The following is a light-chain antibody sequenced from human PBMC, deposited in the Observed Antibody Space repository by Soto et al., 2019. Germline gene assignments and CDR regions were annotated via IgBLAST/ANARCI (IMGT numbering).Light chain of an antibody. Sequence: EIVLTQSLAILSLSPGERATLSCRASPSVSSYLAWYQQKPGQAPRLLIYDASNRATGIPARFSGSGSGTDFTLTISSLEPGDFAVYYCQQRSNWPWTFGQGTKGEIK. CDR3: QQRSNWPWT. CDR1: PSVSSY. J-gene: IGKJ1*01. V-gene: IGKV3-11*01. CDR2: DAS.